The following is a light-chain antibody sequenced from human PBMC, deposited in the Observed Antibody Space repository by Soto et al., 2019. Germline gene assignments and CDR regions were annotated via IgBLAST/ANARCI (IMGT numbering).Light chain of an antibody. CDR1: SSDVGGYDY. J-gene: IGLJ1*01. CDR2: EVT. CDR3: SSDAGNYNYV. V-gene: IGLV2-8*01. Sequence: QSALTQPPSASGSPGQSVTIPCTGTSSDVGGYDYVSWYQQHPGKAPKLMIYEVTKRPAGVPDRFSGSKSGNTASLTVSGLQAEDEADYYCSSDAGNYNYVFGTGTKLTVL.